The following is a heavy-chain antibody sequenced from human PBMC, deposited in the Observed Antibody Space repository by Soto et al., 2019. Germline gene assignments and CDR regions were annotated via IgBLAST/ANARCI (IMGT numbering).Heavy chain of an antibody. CDR3: AKNWNLDYYYYYMDV. CDR1: GFTFSSYG. D-gene: IGHD1-7*01. Sequence: GGSLRLSCAASGFTFSSYGMHWVRQAPGKGLEWVAVISYDGSNKYYADSVKGRFTISRDNSKNTLYLQMNSLRAEDTAVYYCAKNWNLDYYYYYMDVWGKGTTVTVSS. J-gene: IGHJ6*03. V-gene: IGHV3-30*18. CDR2: ISYDGSNK.